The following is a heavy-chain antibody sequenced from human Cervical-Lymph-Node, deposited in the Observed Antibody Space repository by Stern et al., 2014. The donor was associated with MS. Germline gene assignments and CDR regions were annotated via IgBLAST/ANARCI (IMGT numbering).Heavy chain of an antibody. V-gene: IGHV3-33*01. CDR2: IWYDGNKK. CDR3: ARGNWNYEGMGY. D-gene: IGHD1-7*01. J-gene: IGHJ4*02. Sequence: MQLVESGGGVVQPGRSLRLSCAASGFTFSNYGMHWVRQAPGKGLEWLAVIWYDGNKKYYADSVKGRFTISRDNSKNTLFLQMSSLTAEDTALYYCARGNWNYEGMGYWGQGTLVTFSS. CDR1: GFTFSNYG.